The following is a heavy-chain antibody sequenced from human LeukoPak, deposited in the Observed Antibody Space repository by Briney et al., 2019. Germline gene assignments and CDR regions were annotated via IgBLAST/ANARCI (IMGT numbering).Heavy chain of an antibody. CDR2: ISYDGSNN. Sequence: SGGSLRLSCAASGFTFSRYGMHWVRQAPGKGLEWVAVISYDGSNNYYADSVKGRFTISRGNSKNTLYLQMNSLRAEDTAVYYCAKPMNSGWYPPFDYWGQGTLVTVSS. V-gene: IGHV3-30*18. CDR1: GFTFSRYG. J-gene: IGHJ4*02. CDR3: AKPMNSGWYPPFDY. D-gene: IGHD6-19*01.